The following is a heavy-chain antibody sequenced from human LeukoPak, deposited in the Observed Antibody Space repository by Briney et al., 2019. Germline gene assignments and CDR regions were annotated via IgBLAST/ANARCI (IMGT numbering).Heavy chain of an antibody. J-gene: IGHJ6*02. Sequence: GESLKISCKGSGYSFTSYWIGWVRQMPGKGLEWMGIIYPGDSDTRYSPSFQGQVTISADKSISTAYLQWSSLKASDTAMYYCARLKYSSSWYDSNYGMDVWGQGTTVTVSS. D-gene: IGHD6-13*01. V-gene: IGHV5-51*01. CDR2: IYPGDSDT. CDR1: GYSFTSYW. CDR3: ARLKYSSSWYDSNYGMDV.